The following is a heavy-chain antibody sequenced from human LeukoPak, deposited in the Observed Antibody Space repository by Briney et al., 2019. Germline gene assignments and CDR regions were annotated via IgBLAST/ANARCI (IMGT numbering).Heavy chain of an antibody. D-gene: IGHD1-7*01. J-gene: IGHJ6*03. CDR2: ICGSFSNT. CDR3: AKLGAPYNWDYAGFNYMDV. CDR1: GFIFSSYA. V-gene: IGHV3-23*01. Sequence: PGGSLRLSCAASGFIFSSYAMTWVRQAPGKGLEWGSAICGSFSNTSSAASPKGRFTISRDNSKETPYLQMNSLRAEDTAIYYCAKLGAPYNWDYAGFNYMDVWGKGTTFTVSS.